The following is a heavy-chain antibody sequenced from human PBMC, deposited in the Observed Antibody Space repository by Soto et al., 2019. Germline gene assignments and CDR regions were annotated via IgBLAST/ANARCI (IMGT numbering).Heavy chain of an antibody. V-gene: IGHV1-69*13. CDR3: ARVRCFNGLCHTADYGMDV. D-gene: IGHD2-8*01. J-gene: IGHJ6*02. CDR1: GDVFRSYG. CDR2: IIPISGTT. Sequence: ASVKVSCKASGDVFRSYGINWVRQAPGQGLEWMGGIIPISGTTNYAQKFQGRVAITADESTDTVYMELSRLRSEDTAVYFCARVRCFNGLCHTADYGMDVWGQGTMVTVSS.